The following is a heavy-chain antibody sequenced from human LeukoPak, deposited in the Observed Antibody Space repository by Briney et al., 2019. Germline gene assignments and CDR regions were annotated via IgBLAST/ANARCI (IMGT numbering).Heavy chain of an antibody. D-gene: IGHD3-10*02. CDR3: AELGITMIGGV. CDR2: ISSSGSTI. Sequence: GGSLRLSCAASGFTFIDYEMNWVRQAPGKGLEWVSYISSSGSTIYYADSVKGRFTISRDNAKNSLYLQMNSLRAEDTAVYYCAELGITMIGGVWGKGTTVTISS. CDR1: GFTFIDYE. J-gene: IGHJ6*04. V-gene: IGHV3-48*03.